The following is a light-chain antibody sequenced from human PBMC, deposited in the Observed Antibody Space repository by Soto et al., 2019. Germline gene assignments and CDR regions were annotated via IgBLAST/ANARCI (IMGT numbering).Light chain of an antibody. CDR2: GAS. CDR1: QSVSSN. CDR3: QQYNNWPPI. J-gene: IGKJ4*01. V-gene: IGKV3-15*01. Sequence: EIVMTQSPATLSVSPGERATLSCRASQSVSSNLAWYQQKPGQASRLLIYGASTRATGIPARFSGSGSGTEFTLTISSLQSEDFAVYYCQQYNNWPPIFGGGTKVEIK.